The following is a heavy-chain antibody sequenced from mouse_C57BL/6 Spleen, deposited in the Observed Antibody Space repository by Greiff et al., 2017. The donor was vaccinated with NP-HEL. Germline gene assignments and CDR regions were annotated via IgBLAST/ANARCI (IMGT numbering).Heavy chain of an antibody. CDR2: IRNKANGYTT. J-gene: IGHJ2*01. D-gene: IGHD1-3*01. V-gene: IGHV7-3*01. CDR1: GFTFTDYY. Sequence: EVQLVESGGGLVQPGGSLSLSCAASGFTFTDYYMSWVRQPPGKALEWLGFIRNKANGYTTEYSASVKGRFTISRDNSQSILYLQMNALRAEDSATYYCARWSEVSDFDYWGQGTTLTVSS. CDR3: ARWSEVSDFDY.